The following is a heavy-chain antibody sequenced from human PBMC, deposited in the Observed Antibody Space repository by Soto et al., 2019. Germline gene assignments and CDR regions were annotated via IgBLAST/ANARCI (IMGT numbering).Heavy chain of an antibody. V-gene: IGHV3-30-3*01. J-gene: IGHJ4*02. CDR3: ARDRVYYYDNSGYYNFDY. CDR1: GFTFSNYA. Sequence: QVQLVESGGGVVQPGRSLRVSCAASGFTFSNYAMHWVRQAPGKGLEWVAVVSYDGSKQFYADSVEGRFTISRHSSKTTLYLHRDNLRDEDTAVYYCARDRVYYYDNSGYYNFDYWGQGTLVTVSS. CDR2: VSYDGSKQ. D-gene: IGHD3-22*01.